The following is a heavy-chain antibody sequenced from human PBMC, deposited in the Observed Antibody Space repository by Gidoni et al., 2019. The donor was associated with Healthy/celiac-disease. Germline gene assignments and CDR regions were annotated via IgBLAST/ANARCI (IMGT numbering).Heavy chain of an antibody. Sequence: EVQLLESGGGLVQPGGSLRFSCAASGFTFSSYAMRRVRQAPGKGLEWVSAISGSGGSTYYADSVKGRFTISRDNSKNTLYLQMNSLRAEDTAVYYCAKDGEFITMVRGVKYWGQGTLVTVSS. CDR3: AKDGEFITMVRGVKY. J-gene: IGHJ4*02. CDR1: GFTFSSYA. CDR2: ISGSGGST. V-gene: IGHV3-23*01. D-gene: IGHD3-10*01.